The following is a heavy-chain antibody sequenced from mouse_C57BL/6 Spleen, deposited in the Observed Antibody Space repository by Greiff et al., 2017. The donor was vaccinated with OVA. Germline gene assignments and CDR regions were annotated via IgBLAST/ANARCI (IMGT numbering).Heavy chain of an antibody. CDR2: INYDGSST. J-gene: IGHJ2*01. CDR1: GFTFSDYY. CDR3: AREEGDD. V-gene: IGHV5-16*01. Sequence: EVQRVESEGGLVQPGSSMKLSCTASGFTFSDYYMAWVRQVPEKGLEWVANINYDGSSTYYLDSLKSRFIISRDNAKNILYLQMSSLKSEDTATYYCAREEGDDWGQGTTLTVSS.